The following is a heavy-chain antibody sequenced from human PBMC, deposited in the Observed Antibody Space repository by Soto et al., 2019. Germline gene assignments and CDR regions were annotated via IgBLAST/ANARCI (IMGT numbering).Heavy chain of an antibody. Sequence: SETLSLTCTVSGGSISSYYWSWIRQPAGKGLEWIGRIYTSGSTNYNPSLKSRVTMSVDTSKNQFSLKLSSVTAADTAVYYCARATYYYGSGSYVYFDYWGQGTLVTVS. V-gene: IGHV4-4*07. CDR2: IYTSGST. CDR1: GGSISSYY. D-gene: IGHD3-10*01. J-gene: IGHJ4*02. CDR3: ARATYYYGSGSYVYFDY.